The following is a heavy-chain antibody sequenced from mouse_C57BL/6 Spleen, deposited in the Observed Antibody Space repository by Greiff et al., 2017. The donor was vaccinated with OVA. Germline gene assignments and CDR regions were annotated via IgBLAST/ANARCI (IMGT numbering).Heavy chain of an antibody. D-gene: IGHD1-1*01. J-gene: IGHJ3*01. CDR1: GYTFTNYN. CDR2: FNPNNGGT. V-gene: IGHV1-22*01. CDR3: ARGELPPGFAY. Sequence: EVQLQQSGPELVKPGPSVTMSCKASGYTFTNYNIHWVKRRLGRSLVWIGYFNPNNGGTSYNQTFKDKAPLTVNKSSSPPYMALRSLTSEDSAVYYCARGELPPGFAYWGQGTLVTVSA.